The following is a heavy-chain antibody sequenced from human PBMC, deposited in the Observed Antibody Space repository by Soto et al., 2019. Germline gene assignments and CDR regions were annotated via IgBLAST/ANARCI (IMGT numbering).Heavy chain of an antibody. V-gene: IGHV4-39*01. D-gene: IGHD3-16*01. CDR3: ASSSAYPYWYFDS. CDR1: GDSVSRSSYY. Sequence: SETLSLTCTVSGDSVSRSSYYWGWIRQPPGEGLEWIGSISYSGTTYYNPSLRSRVTISLDTSKNQFSLRLSSVTAADTALYYCASSSAYPYWYFDSWGQGILVTVSS. J-gene: IGHJ4*02. CDR2: ISYSGTT.